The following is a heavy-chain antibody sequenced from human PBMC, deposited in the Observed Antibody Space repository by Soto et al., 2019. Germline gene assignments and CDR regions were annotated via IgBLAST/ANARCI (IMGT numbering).Heavy chain of an antibody. CDR2: ISYDGSNK. CDR1: GFTFSSYG. J-gene: IGHJ4*02. V-gene: IGHV3-30*18. D-gene: IGHD1-1*01. CDR3: AKGRFHSENWNLDY. Sequence: QVQLVESGGGVVQPGRSLRLSCAASGFTFSSYGMHWVRQAPGKGLEWVAVISYDGSNKYYADSVKGRFTISRDNSKNTLYLQMNSLRAEDTAVYYCAKGRFHSENWNLDYWGQGTLVTVSS.